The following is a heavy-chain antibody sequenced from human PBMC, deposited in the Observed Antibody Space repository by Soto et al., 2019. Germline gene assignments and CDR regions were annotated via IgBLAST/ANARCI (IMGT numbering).Heavy chain of an antibody. CDR1: GGSISSYY. D-gene: IGHD2-8*01. V-gene: IGHV4-59*01. Sequence: PSETLSLTCTVSGGSISSYYWSWIRQPPGKGLEWIAYIYYSGSTEYNPSLKSRVTISVDTSKNQFSLKLSSVTAADTAVYYCARDSIGVFVVPRYGMAGWGQGTTVTVYS. J-gene: IGHJ6*02. CDR2: IYYSGST. CDR3: ARDSIGVFVVPRYGMAG.